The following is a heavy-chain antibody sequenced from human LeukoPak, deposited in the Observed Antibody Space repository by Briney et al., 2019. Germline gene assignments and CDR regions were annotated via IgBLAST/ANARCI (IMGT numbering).Heavy chain of an antibody. CDR1: GGSFSSHY. CDR2: ISYIGST. V-gene: IGHV4-59*11. CDR3: ARDLVTVTKGFDI. D-gene: IGHD4-17*01. J-gene: IGHJ3*02. Sequence: SETLSLTCAVYGGSFSSHYWTWIRQAPGKGLEWIGYISYIGSTNYNPSLKSRVTISIDTSKNQFSLKLSSVTAADTAVYYCARDLVTVTKGFDIWGQGTMVSVSS.